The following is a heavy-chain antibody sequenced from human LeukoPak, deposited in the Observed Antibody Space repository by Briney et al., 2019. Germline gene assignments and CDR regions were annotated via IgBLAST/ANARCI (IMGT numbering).Heavy chain of an antibody. CDR3: ARGSTYYDFWSGYPHAFDI. Sequence: SETLSLTCTVSGGSISSYYWSWIRQPPGKGVEWIGSIYYSGSTYYNPSLKSRVTISVDTSKNQFSLKLSSVTAADTAVYYCARGSTYYDFWSGYPHAFDIWGQGTMVTVSS. CDR2: IYYSGST. V-gene: IGHV4-59*12. D-gene: IGHD3-3*01. CDR1: GGSISSYY. J-gene: IGHJ3*02.